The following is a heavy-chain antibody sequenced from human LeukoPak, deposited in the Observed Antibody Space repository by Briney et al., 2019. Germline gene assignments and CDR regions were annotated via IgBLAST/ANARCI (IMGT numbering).Heavy chain of an antibody. CDR2: ISHSGTT. Sequence: GSLRLSCAASGFTFSNYWMHWVRQAPGKGLEWIGEISHSGTTNYNPSLRSRVAMSLDRANNQFSLSLTSVTAADTAVYYCTRESRPFCPFAYWGQGVLVTVSS. J-gene: IGHJ4*02. CDR3: TRESRPFCPFAY. D-gene: IGHD2-2*01. V-gene: IGHV4-4*02. CDR1: GFTFSNYW.